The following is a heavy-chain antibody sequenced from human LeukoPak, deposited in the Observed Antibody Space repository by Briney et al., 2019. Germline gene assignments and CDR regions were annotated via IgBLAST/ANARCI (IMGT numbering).Heavy chain of an antibody. Sequence: GGSLRLSCAASGFTVSSNYMSWVRQAPGKGLEWVSVIYSGGSTYYADSVKGRFTISRDNSKNTLYLRMNSLRAEDTAVYYCAKDYYFDSRSFDYWGQGTLVTVSS. J-gene: IGHJ4*02. CDR1: GFTVSSNY. CDR2: IYSGGST. CDR3: AKDYYFDSRSFDY. V-gene: IGHV3-53*05. D-gene: IGHD3-22*01.